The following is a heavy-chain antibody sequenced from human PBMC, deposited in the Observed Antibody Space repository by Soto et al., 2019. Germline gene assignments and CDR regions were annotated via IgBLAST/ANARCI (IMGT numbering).Heavy chain of an antibody. D-gene: IGHD4-17*01. Sequence: GGSLRLSCAASGFTFSNYEMSWVRQAPGEGREWVSYISSLGSTIYYADSVKGRFTISRDNAKGTLYLQMNSLRAEDTAVYYCARDIRTLYYFDFWGQGTLVTVSS. CDR3: ARDIRTLYYFDF. V-gene: IGHV3-48*03. CDR2: ISSLGSTI. CDR1: GFTFSNYE. J-gene: IGHJ4*02.